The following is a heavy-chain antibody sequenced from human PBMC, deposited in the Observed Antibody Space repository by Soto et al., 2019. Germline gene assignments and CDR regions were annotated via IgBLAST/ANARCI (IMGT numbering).Heavy chain of an antibody. CDR3: AKDMKWGGMTTIHYFDS. Sequence: GGSLRLSCVASGFAVDDYAMHWVRQAPGKGLEWVSGISANGDNVDYADSVKGRFTVSRDNAKNSLFLQMNSLRPEDTALYYCAKDMKWGGMTTIHYFDSWGQGT. V-gene: IGHV3-9*01. CDR2: ISANGDNV. J-gene: IGHJ4*02. D-gene: IGHD4-17*01. CDR1: GFAVDDYA.